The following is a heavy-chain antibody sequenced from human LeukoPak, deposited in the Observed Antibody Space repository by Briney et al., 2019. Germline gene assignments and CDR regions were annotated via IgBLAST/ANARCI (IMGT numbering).Heavy chain of an antibody. V-gene: IGHV3-21*04. D-gene: IGHD3-10*01. J-gene: IGHJ4*02. CDR2: ISSTSRYT. CDR3: AREALPIASGGIDY. CDR1: GFTFSNYA. Sequence: GGSLRLSCAASGFTFSNYAMNWVRQAPGKGLEWVSSISSTSRYTEYADSVRGRFTISRDNAKKSLFLQMNSLRAEDTAVYYCAREALPIASGGIDYWGQGTLVTVSS.